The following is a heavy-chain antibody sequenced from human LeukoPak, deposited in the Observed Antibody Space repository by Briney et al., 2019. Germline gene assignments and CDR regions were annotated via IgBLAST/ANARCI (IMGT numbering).Heavy chain of an antibody. Sequence: SETLSLTCTVSGGSISSSGYYWGWIRQPPGKGLEWIGSVHYSGSTYYNPSLKSRVTISVDTSKNQFSLKLSSVTAADTAVYYCARSVHNWNDYFGYWGQGTLVTVSS. CDR3: ARSVHNWNDYFGY. V-gene: IGHV4-39*07. CDR1: GGSISSSGYY. D-gene: IGHD1-20*01. CDR2: VHYSGST. J-gene: IGHJ4*01.